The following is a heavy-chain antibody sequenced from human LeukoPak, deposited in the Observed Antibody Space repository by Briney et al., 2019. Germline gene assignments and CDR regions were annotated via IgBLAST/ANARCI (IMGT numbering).Heavy chain of an antibody. CDR3: ARVWFGDFDAFDI. V-gene: IGHV1-8*01. CDR1: GYTFTSYD. Sequence: RASVKVSCEASGYTFTSYDINWVRQATGQGLEWMGWMNPNSGNTGYAQKFQGRVTMTRNTSISTAYMELSSLRSEDTAVCYCARVWFGDFDAFDIWGQGTMVTVSS. J-gene: IGHJ3*02. D-gene: IGHD3-10*01. CDR2: MNPNSGNT.